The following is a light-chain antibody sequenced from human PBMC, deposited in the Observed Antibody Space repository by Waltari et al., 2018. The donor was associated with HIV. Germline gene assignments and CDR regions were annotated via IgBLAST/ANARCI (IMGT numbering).Light chain of an antibody. CDR3: QQSYSSPLT. CDR2: VAS. J-gene: IGKJ3*01. Sequence: IQMTQSPSSLSASVGDSVSITCRASQSVSYKVNWYQQRPGKPPKVLIYVASNLQSGVPSRFSGSGSGTDFTLTINTLQPDDFATYFCQQSYSSPLTFGPGTKVEI. CDR1: QSVSYK. V-gene: IGKV1-39*01.